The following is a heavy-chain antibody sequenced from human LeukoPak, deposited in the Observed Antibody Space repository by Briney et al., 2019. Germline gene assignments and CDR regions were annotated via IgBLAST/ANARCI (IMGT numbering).Heavy chain of an antibody. Sequence: GGSLILSCAASGFTFSTYWMSWVRQAPGKGLEWVANTKEDGGEKYYVDSVKGRFTISRDNAENSLYLKMNSLRAENTAVYYWARRSVAGSLDYWGQGTLVTVSS. CDR3: ARRSVAGSLDY. V-gene: IGHV3-7*01. CDR2: TKEDGGEK. J-gene: IGHJ4*02. CDR1: GFTFSTYW. D-gene: IGHD6-19*01.